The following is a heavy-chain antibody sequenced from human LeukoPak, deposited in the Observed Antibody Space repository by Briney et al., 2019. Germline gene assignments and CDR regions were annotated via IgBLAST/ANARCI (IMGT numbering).Heavy chain of an antibody. J-gene: IGHJ4*02. CDR1: GGSFSGYY. CDR2: INHSGST. Sequence: SETLSLTCAVYGGSFSGYYWSWIRQPPGKGLEWIGGINHSGSTNYNPSLKSRVTISVDTSKNQFSVKLSSVTAADTAVYYCARGHDPNSSGLKDFDYWGQGTLVTVSS. CDR3: ARGHDPNSSGLKDFDY. D-gene: IGHD3-22*01. V-gene: IGHV4-34*01.